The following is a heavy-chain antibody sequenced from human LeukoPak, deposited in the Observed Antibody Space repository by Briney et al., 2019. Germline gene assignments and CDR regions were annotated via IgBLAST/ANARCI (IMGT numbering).Heavy chain of an antibody. D-gene: IGHD2-15*01. CDR2: ISDSGDIT. V-gene: IGHV3-23*01. CDR1: GFTFSSYA. J-gene: IGHJ2*01. Sequence: PGGSLRLSCAASGFTFSSYAMSWVRQAPGKGLEWVSAISDSGDITYYADSVKGRFTISRDNSRNTLYLQMNSLRAEDTAVYYCAKMRSHSMVVAGKWYFDLWGRGTLVTVSS. CDR3: AKMRSHSMVVAGKWYFDL.